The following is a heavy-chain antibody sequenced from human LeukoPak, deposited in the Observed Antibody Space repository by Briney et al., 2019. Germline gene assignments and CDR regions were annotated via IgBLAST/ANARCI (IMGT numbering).Heavy chain of an antibody. CDR1: GGSFSGYY. D-gene: IGHD2-2*02. CDR2: INQSGST. J-gene: IGHJ4*02. Sequence: SETLSLTCAVYGGSFSGYYWSWIRQPPGKGLEWIGEINQSGSTNYNPSLKSRVTISVDTSKNQFSLKLSSVTAADTAVYYCARGAILGYCSSTSCYRGRHFDYWGQGTLVTVSS. V-gene: IGHV4-34*01. CDR3: ARGAILGYCSSTSCYRGRHFDY.